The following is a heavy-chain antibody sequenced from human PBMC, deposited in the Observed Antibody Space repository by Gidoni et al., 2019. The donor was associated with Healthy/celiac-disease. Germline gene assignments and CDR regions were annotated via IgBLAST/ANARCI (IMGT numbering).Heavy chain of an antibody. V-gene: IGHV3-7*04. Sequence: EVQLVESGGGLVQPGGSLRLSCAASGFTFSSYWMSWVRQAPGKGLEWVANIKQEGSEKYYVDSVKGRFTISRDNAKNSLYLQMNSLRAEDTAVYYCARDEQQLVLWVYYYYGMDVWGQGTTVTVSS. CDR3: ARDEQQLVLWVYYYYGMDV. D-gene: IGHD6-13*01. J-gene: IGHJ6*02. CDR1: GFTFSSYW. CDR2: IKQEGSEK.